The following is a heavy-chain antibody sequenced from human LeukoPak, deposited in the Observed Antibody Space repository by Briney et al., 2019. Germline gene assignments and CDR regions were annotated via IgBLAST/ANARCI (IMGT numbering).Heavy chain of an antibody. J-gene: IGHJ4*02. CDR2: IKSKTDGGTT. D-gene: IGHD2-21*02. Sequence: GGSLRLSCAASGFTFSNAWMSWVRQAPGKGLEWVGRIKSKTDGGTTDYAAPVKGRFTISRDDSKNTLYLQMNSLKTEDTALYYCTTDGEYCRGHCYEFYYWGQPTLVTVSS. CDR1: GFTFSNAW. V-gene: IGHV3-15*01. CDR3: TTDGEYCRGHCYEFYY.